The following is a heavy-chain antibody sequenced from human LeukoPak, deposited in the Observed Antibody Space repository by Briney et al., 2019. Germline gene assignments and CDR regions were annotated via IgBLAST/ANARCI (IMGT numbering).Heavy chain of an antibody. J-gene: IGHJ4*02. Sequence: SETLSLTCAVYGGSFSGYYWSWIRQPPGRGLEWIGEINHSGSTNYNPSLKSRVTISVDTSKNQFSLKLSSVTAADTAVYYCARGGGGYYDYWGQGTLVTVSS. CDR1: GGSFSGYY. V-gene: IGHV4-34*01. D-gene: IGHD2-15*01. CDR2: INHSGST. CDR3: ARGGGGYYDY.